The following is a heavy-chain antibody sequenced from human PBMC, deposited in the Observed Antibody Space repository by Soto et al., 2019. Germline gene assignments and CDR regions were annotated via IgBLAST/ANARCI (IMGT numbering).Heavy chain of an antibody. CDR2: IYSGGST. V-gene: IGHV3-53*01. J-gene: IGHJ1*01. CDR1: GFTVSSNY. Sequence: GGSLRLSCAASGFTVSSNYMSWVRQAPGKGLEWVSVIYSGGSTYYADSVKGRFTISRDNSKNTLYLQMNSLRAEDTAVYYCARDATGGIAAGGFQHWGQGTLVTVSS. D-gene: IGHD6-13*01. CDR3: ARDATGGIAAGGFQH.